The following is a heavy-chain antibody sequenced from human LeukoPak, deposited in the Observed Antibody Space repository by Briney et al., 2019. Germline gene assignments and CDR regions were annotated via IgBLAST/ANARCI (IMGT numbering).Heavy chain of an antibody. J-gene: IGHJ3*02. V-gene: IGHV1-69*13. Sequence: ASVKVSCKASGGTFNSYAISWVRQAPGQGLEWMGGIIPIFGTAKYAQKFQGRVTITADELASTAYMELNSLRPEDTAVYYCAKDGRQRKTYYYGSGSANAFDIWGQGTMVTVSS. D-gene: IGHD3-10*01. CDR1: GGTFNSYA. CDR3: AKDGRQRKTYYYGSGSANAFDI. CDR2: IIPIFGTA.